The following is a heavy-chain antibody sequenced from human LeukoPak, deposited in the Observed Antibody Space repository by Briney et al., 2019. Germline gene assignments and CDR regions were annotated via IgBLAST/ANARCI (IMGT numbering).Heavy chain of an antibody. J-gene: IGHJ6*03. D-gene: IGHD2-2*01. Sequence: SETLSLTCTVSGGSISDSSYYWGWIRQPPGKGLEWIGTIYFSGTTYYTPSLRSRVTISVDTSKDQFSLKLSSVTAADTAVYYCAREEIVVVPATFLGLGFYPYYHMDVWGKGTAVTVSS. CDR2: IYFSGTT. V-gene: IGHV4-39*07. CDR3: AREEIVVVPATFLGLGFYPYYHMDV. CDR1: GGSISDSSYY.